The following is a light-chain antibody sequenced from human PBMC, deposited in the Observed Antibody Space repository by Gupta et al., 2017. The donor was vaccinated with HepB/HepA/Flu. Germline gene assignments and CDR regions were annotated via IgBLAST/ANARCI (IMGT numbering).Light chain of an antibody. CDR3: QAWDSSTARDVV. J-gene: IGLJ2*01. CDR1: KLGDKY. V-gene: IGLV3-1*01. CDR2: QDS. Sequence: SYELTQPPSVSVSPGQTASIPCSGDKLGDKYACWYQQKPGQSPVLVIYQDSKRPSGIPERFSGSNSGNTATLTISGTQAMDEADYYCQAWDSSTARDVVFGGGTKLTVL.